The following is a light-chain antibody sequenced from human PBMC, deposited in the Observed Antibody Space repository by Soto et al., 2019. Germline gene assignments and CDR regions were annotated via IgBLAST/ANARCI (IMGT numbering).Light chain of an antibody. J-gene: IGLJ2*01. CDR3: HVWDISSDHRAVV. CDR2: YDI. Sequence: SYELTQPPSVSVTPGKTARITCGGNNIGDKSVHWYQQKPGQAPVLVIYYDIDRPSGIPERFSASNSGNTATLTINSVEAGDEADYYCHVWDISSDHRAVVFGRGTKLTVL. V-gene: IGLV3-21*04. CDR1: NIGDKS.